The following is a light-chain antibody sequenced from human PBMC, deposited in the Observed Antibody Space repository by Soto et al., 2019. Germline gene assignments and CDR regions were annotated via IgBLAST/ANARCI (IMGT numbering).Light chain of an antibody. CDR2: TSF. V-gene: IGKV1-39*01. CDR3: QQAYSAEST. CDR1: QSIGTF. Sequence: IQMTQSPSSLSASVGDRVSITCRASQSIGTFLNWYQQKLGEAPNLLIHTSFTLYSGVPSRFSGTGSGTDFTLTISSLQPEDFATYFCQQAYSAESTFGQGTKV. J-gene: IGKJ1*01.